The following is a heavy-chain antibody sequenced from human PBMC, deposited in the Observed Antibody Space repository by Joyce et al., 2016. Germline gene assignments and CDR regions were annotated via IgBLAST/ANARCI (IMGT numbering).Heavy chain of an antibody. CDR1: RGTFSSYS. CDR2: IIPIFGTT. V-gene: IGHV1-69*12. CDR3: ARDTSRMTLKGMDV. J-gene: IGHJ6*02. Sequence: QVYLEQSRAEVRKPGSSVKVSCKASRGTFSSYSIAWVRKAPGEGLEWMGEIIPIFGTTNYADKVQGGGSMTADASTSTANMELSGLTSEDTAIYYCARDTSRMTLKGMDVWGQGTTVTVSS. D-gene: IGHD2-21*02.